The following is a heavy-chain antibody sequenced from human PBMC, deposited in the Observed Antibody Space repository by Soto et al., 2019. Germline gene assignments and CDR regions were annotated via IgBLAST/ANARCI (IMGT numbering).Heavy chain of an antibody. V-gene: IGHV3-30*18. CDR2: ISYDGSNK. J-gene: IGHJ6*02. CDR3: AKVGALELWSDYYYYGMDV. D-gene: IGHD5-18*01. CDR1: GFTFSSYG. Sequence: GGSLRLSCAASGFTFSSYGMHWVRQAPGKGLEWVAVISYDGSNKYYADSVKGRFTISRDNSKNTLYLQMNSLRAEDTAVYYCAKVGALELWSDYYYYGMDVWGQGTTVTVSS.